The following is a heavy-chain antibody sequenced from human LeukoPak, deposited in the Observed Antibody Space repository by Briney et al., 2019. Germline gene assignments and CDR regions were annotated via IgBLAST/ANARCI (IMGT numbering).Heavy chain of an antibody. J-gene: IGHJ3*02. CDR3: ASCYYDSSGYYYEETFDI. CDR1: GYSFTSYW. D-gene: IGHD3-22*01. V-gene: IGHV5-51*01. CDR2: IYPGDSDT. Sequence: GESLKISCKGSGYSFTSYWIGWVRQMPGKGLEWMGIIYPGDSDTRYSPSFQGQVTISADKSISTAYLQWSSLKASDTAMYYCASCYYDSSGYYYEETFDIWGQGTMVTVSS.